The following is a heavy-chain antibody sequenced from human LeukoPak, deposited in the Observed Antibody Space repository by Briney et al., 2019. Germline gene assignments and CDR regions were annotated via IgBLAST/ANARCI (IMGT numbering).Heavy chain of an antibody. CDR2: ISNRGSP. J-gene: IGHJ5*02. CDR3: VRDGGFYYTASPNSWFDP. Sequence: SETLSLTCLVSGFSISSDDCRGWIRQPPGKGLEWIGSISNRGSPYYNPSLKSQVTMSVDTPNNHFSLRLSSVTAADTAVYYCVRDGGFYYTASPNSWFDPWGQGTLVTVSS. CDR1: GFSISSDDC. D-gene: IGHD2-15*01. V-gene: IGHV4-38-2*02.